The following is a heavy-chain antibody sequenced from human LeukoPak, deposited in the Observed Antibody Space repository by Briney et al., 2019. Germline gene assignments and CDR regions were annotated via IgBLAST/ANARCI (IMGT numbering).Heavy chain of an antibody. J-gene: IGHJ4*02. Sequence: ASVKVSCKASGYTFTGYYMNWVRQAPGQGLEWMGWIHPNSGGTNYAQKFQGRVTMTRDTSINTAYMELSSLRSDDTAMYYCAREGAPQLSSYFDHWGQGTLVTVSS. V-gene: IGHV1-2*02. D-gene: IGHD1-1*01. CDR3: AREGAPQLSSYFDH. CDR1: GYTFTGYY. CDR2: IHPNSGGT.